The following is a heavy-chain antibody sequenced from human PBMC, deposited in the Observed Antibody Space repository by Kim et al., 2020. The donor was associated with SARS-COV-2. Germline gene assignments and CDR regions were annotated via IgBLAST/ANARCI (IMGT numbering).Heavy chain of an antibody. V-gene: IGHV1-8*01. CDR1: GYTFTSYD. J-gene: IGHJ3*02. CDR2: MNPNSGNT. CDR3: ARVFKEWWELLLLQHDAFDI. D-gene: IGHD1-26*01. Sequence: ASVKVSCKASGYTFTSYDINWVRQATGQGLEWMGWMNPNSGNTGYAQKFQGRVTMTRNTSISTAYMELSSLRSEDTAVYYCARVFKEWWELLLLQHDAFDIWGQGTMVTVAS.